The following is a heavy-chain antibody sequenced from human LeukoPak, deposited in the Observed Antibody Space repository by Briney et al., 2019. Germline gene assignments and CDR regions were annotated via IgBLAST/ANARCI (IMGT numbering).Heavy chain of an antibody. CDR1: GFTFSSYE. CDR3: ARIHSSSWQNFDY. J-gene: IGHJ4*02. CDR2: ISSSGSTI. D-gene: IGHD6-13*01. V-gene: IGHV3-48*03. Sequence: GGSLRLSCAASGFTFSSYEMNWVRQAPGKGLEWVSYISSSGSTIYYADSVKGRFTISRDNAKNSLYQQMNSLRAEDTAVYYCARIHSSSWQNFDYWGQGTLVTVSS.